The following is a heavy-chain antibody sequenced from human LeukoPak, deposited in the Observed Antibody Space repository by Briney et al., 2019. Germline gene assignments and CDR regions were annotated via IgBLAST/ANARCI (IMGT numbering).Heavy chain of an antibody. J-gene: IGHJ4*02. Sequence: SETLSLTCTVSGGSISSGNYYWIWIRQPAGKGLEWIGRIYTSGSTNYNPSLKSRVTISVDTSKNQFSLKLSSVTAADTAVYYCARALYSGYDSPFDYWGQGTLVTVSS. D-gene: IGHD5-12*01. CDR2: IYTSGST. V-gene: IGHV4-61*02. CDR3: ARALYSGYDSPFDY. CDR1: GGSISSGNYY.